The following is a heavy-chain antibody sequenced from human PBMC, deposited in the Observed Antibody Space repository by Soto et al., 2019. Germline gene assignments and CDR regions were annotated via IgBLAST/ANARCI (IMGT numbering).Heavy chain of an antibody. CDR1: GFTFSSLG. CDR2: ISYDGSEK. D-gene: IGHD1-26*01. Sequence: QVQLVESGGGVVQPGRSLRLSCAASGFTFSSLGMHWVRQAPGKGLEWVAVISYDGSEKYYPDSVKGRFTISRDNSKNTLSLQMNRLRGEDTAVYYCVKERTGTWDFDYCGQGTLVTVSS. J-gene: IGHJ4*02. CDR3: VKERTGTWDFDY. V-gene: IGHV3-30*18.